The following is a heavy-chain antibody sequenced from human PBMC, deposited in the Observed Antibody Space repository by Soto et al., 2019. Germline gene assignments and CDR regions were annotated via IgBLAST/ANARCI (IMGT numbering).Heavy chain of an antibody. V-gene: IGHV4-30-2*01. CDR1: GGSISSGGYS. CDR3: ARGERRSTMVRGGQKFDY. Sequence: SETLSLTCAVSGGSISSGGYSWSWIRQPPGKGLEWIGYIYHSGSTYYNPSLKSRVTISVDTSKNQFSLKLSSVTAADTAVYYCARGERRSTMVRGGQKFDYWGQGTLVTVSS. D-gene: IGHD3-10*01. CDR2: IYHSGST. J-gene: IGHJ4*02.